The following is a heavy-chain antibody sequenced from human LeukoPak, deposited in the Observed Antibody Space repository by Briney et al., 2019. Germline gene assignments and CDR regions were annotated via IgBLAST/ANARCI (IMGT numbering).Heavy chain of an antibody. Sequence: GALRLSCAASGFTFSSYWMSWVRQAPGKGLEWVANIKQDGSEKYYVDSVKGRFTISRDNAKNSLYLQMNSLRAEDTAVYYCARDLNFWSGYYTYWGQGTLVTVSS. CDR2: IKQDGSEK. D-gene: IGHD3-3*01. V-gene: IGHV3-7*01. CDR1: GFTFSSYW. J-gene: IGHJ4*02. CDR3: ARDLNFWSGYYTY.